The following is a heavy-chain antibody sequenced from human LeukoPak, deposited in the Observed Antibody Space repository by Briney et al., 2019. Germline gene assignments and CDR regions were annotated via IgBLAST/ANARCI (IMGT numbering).Heavy chain of an antibody. Sequence: ASVNVSCKASGYTFTGYYMHWVRQAPGQGLEWMGWINPNSGGTNYAQKFQGRVTMTRDTSISTAYMELSRLRSDDTAVYYCAREYSSSSLHTFDYWGQGTLVTVSS. D-gene: IGHD6-6*01. V-gene: IGHV1-2*02. CDR3: AREYSSSSLHTFDY. CDR2: INPNSGGT. CDR1: GYTFTGYY. J-gene: IGHJ4*02.